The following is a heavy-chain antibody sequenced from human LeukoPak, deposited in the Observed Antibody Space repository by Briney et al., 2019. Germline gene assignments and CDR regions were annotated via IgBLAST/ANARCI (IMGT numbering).Heavy chain of an antibody. Sequence: SETLSLTCAVSGYSIISGYFWGWIRQPPGKGLEWIGTIYHSGSTHYNPSLKSRVTISVDTPKNQFSLKLSSVTAADTAVYFCAKSGYDYPPYFDYWGQGTLVTVSS. D-gene: IGHD5-12*01. CDR1: GYSIISGYF. V-gene: IGHV4-38-2*01. CDR3: AKSGYDYPPYFDY. J-gene: IGHJ4*02. CDR2: IYHSGST.